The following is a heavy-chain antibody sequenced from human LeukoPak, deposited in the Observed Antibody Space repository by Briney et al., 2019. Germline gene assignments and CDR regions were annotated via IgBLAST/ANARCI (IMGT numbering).Heavy chain of an antibody. D-gene: IGHD2-2*01. CDR2: INPSGGST. Sequence: GASVKVSCKASGYTFTSYYMHWVRQAPGQGLEWMGIINPSGGSTSYAQKFQGRVTMTRDTSTSTVYMELSSLRSEDTAVYYCARASAYCSSTSCYVPQTEAFDIRGQGTMVTVSS. CDR1: GYTFTSYY. V-gene: IGHV1-46*01. J-gene: IGHJ3*02. CDR3: ARASAYCSSTSCYVPQTEAFDI.